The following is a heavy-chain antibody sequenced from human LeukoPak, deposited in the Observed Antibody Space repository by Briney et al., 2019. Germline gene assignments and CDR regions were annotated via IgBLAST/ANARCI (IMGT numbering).Heavy chain of an antibody. J-gene: IGHJ4*02. CDR3: ARKAGKMFDY. CDR2: IKQDEREK. CDR1: GFTFSNYW. D-gene: IGHD6-19*01. V-gene: IGHV3-7*01. Sequence: PGGSLRLSCTASGFTFSNYWMTWVRQAPGKGMEWVANIKQDEREKYYVDSVTGRFTISRDNAKNLLFLQMSSLSPEDTAVYYCARKAGKMFDYWGQGTLVTASS.